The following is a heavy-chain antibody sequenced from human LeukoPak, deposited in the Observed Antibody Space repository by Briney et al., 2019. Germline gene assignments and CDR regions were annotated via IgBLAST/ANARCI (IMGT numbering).Heavy chain of an antibody. J-gene: IGHJ4*02. CDR3: TRFSTASSRPAYY. D-gene: IGHD2-21*01. V-gene: IGHV4-38-2*01. CDR2: IYHSGIT. Sequence: PSETLSLTCAVSGYSISTGYYWGWIRQFPGKGLEWSGNIYHSGITHYNPSLQGRVTLSVDTSKNQSSLNLNSVTAADTAVYYCTRFSTASSRPAYYWGQGTLVIVSS. CDR1: GYSISTGYY.